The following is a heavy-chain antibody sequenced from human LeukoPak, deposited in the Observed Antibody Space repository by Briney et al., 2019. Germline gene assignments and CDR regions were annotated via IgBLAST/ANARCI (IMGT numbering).Heavy chain of an antibody. V-gene: IGHV3-7*01. Sequence: GGSLRLSCAASGFPFNIYWMTWVRQAPGKGLEWVANINKDGSERYYLDSVEGRFTISRDNAGNSLFLQMNSLRVEDTAVYYCTKGGHVDDWGQGIQVTVTS. CDR2: INKDGSER. CDR1: GFPFNIYW. CDR3: TKGGHVDD. D-gene: IGHD2-8*01. J-gene: IGHJ4*02.